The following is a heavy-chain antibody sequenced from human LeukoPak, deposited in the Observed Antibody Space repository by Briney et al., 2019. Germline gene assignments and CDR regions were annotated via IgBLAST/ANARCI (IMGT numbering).Heavy chain of an antibody. Sequence: PSETLSLTCAVYGGSFSGYYWSWIRQPPGKGLEWIGEINHSGSTNYNPSLKSRVTISVDTSKNQFSLKLSSVTAADTAVYYCARVEGPFYYFDYWGQGTLVTVSS. V-gene: IGHV4-34*01. J-gene: IGHJ4*02. CDR1: GGSFSGYY. CDR3: ARVEGPFYYFDY. D-gene: IGHD3-3*01. CDR2: INHSGST.